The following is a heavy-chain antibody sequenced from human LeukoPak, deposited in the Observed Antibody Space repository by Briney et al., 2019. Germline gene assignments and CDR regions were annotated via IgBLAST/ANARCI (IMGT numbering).Heavy chain of an antibody. Sequence: GGSLRLSCAASGFTFSSYAMSWVRQAPGKGLEWVSAISGSGGSTYYADSVKDRFTISRDNSKNTLYLQMNSLRAEDTAVYYCAKEGAIRPYSSNWYFDYWGQGTLVTVSS. CDR2: ISGSGGST. CDR1: GFTFSSYA. V-gene: IGHV3-23*01. D-gene: IGHD6-13*01. CDR3: AKEGAIRPYSSNWYFDY. J-gene: IGHJ4*02.